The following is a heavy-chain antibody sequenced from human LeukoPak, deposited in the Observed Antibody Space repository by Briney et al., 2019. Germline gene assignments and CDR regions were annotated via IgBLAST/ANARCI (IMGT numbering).Heavy chain of an antibody. CDR3: VRWLPDY. Sequence: PGGSLRLSCAASGFTFSSYGMHWVRQAPGKGLEWVAVISYDGSNKYYADSVKGRFTISRDNSKNTLYLQMNSLRAEDTAVYYCVRWLPDYWGQGTLVTVSS. CDR1: GFTFSSYG. D-gene: IGHD4-23*01. CDR2: ISYDGSNK. J-gene: IGHJ4*02. V-gene: IGHV3-30*03.